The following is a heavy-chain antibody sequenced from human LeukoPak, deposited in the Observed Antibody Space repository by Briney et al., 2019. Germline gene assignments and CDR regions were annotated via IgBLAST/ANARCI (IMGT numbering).Heavy chain of an antibody. D-gene: IGHD3-10*01. J-gene: IGHJ6*03. CDR1: GFTFSSHA. CDR2: ISGSGSST. V-gene: IGHV3-23*01. CDR3: AKGGITMVRGALYYYYMDV. Sequence: GGSLRLSCVATGFTFSSHAMSWVRQAPGKGLEWVSGISGSGSSTYYADSVKGRLTISRDNSKNTLYLQMNSLRAEDTAVYYCAKGGITMVRGALYYYYMDVWGKGTTVTVSS.